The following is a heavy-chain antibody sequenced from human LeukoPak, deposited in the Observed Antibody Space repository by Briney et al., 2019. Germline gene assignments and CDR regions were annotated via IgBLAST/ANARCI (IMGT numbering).Heavy chain of an antibody. CDR1: GDSVSSNSVT. V-gene: IGHV6-1*01. CDR3: ARRLTQYDCFNP. D-gene: IGHD2-2*01. Sequence: SQTLSLTCAISGDSVSSNSVTWNWIRQSPSRGLEWLVRTYYRSTWYNDYAVSVRGRITVNPDTSKNQFSLHLNSVTPEDTAVYYCARRLTQYDCFNPWGQGILVTVSS. J-gene: IGHJ5*02. CDR2: TYYRSTWYN.